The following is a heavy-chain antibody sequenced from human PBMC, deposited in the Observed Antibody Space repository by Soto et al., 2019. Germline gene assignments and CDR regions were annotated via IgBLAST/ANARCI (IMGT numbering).Heavy chain of an antibody. CDR3: AKARDYYDSSCHYYTVAFDI. CDR2: ISGNGDTT. V-gene: IGHV3-23*01. D-gene: IGHD3-22*01. J-gene: IGHJ3*02. CDR1: GFTVSNYA. Sequence: AASGFTVSNYAMSWVRQGPGKGLEWVSGISGNGDTTYYADSVKGRFTISRDNSKNTLHLQMNRLRAEDTALYYCAKARDYYDSSCHYYTVAFDIWGRGTMVTVSS.